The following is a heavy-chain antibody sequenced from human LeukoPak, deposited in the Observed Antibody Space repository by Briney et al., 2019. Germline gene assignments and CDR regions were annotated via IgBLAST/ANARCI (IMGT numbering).Heavy chain of an antibody. V-gene: IGHV4-59*12. J-gene: IGHJ4*02. CDR3: ARLTGSSRDGGY. Sequence: SETLSLTCTVSDGSITNNDWSWIRQPPGKGLEWIGYIYYSGSTNYNPSLKSRVTISVDTSKNQFSLKLSSVTAADTAVYYCARLTGSSRDGGYWGQGTLVTVSS. D-gene: IGHD6-6*01. CDR2: IYYSGST. CDR1: DGSITNND.